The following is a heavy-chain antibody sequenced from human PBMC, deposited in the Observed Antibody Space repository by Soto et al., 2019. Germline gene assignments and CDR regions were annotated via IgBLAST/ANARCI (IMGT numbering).Heavy chain of an antibody. J-gene: IGHJ4*02. CDR2: ISWKDEK. Sequence: KESGPTLVKPTQTLTVTCTFSGFSLSTSGAGVGWIRQSPGKAPEWLALISWKDEKRYNPGLKSRLTITKDTSKNQVVLTMTDLDPVDTATYFCAHRYGGNYYRWYFESWGQGTLVTVSS. CDR1: GFSLSTSGAG. D-gene: IGHD1-26*01. V-gene: IGHV2-5*01. CDR3: AHRYGGNYYRWYFES.